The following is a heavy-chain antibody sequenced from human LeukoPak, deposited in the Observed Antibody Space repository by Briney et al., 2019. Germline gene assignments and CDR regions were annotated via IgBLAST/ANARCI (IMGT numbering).Heavy chain of an antibody. Sequence: GGSLRLSCAASGFMFSSYNMNWVRQAPGKGLEWVSSISSSSSYIYYADSVKGRFTISRDNAKNSLYLQMNSLRAEDTAVYYCARDSWQQLVANAGDYWGQGTLVTVSS. CDR1: GFMFSSYN. D-gene: IGHD6-13*01. CDR3: ARDSWQQLVANAGDY. V-gene: IGHV3-21*01. J-gene: IGHJ4*02. CDR2: ISSSSSYI.